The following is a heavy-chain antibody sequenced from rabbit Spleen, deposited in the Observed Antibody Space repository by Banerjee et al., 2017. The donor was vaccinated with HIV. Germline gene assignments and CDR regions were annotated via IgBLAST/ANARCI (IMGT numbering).Heavy chain of an antibody. CDR1: GFSFSSGYY. V-gene: IGHV1S40*01. D-gene: IGHD1-1*01. CDR3: ARDLVAVIGWNFNL. Sequence: QSLEESGGDLVKPGASLTLTCTASGFSFSSGYYMCWVRQAPGKGLEWIACIYAGDGNTYYASWAKGRFTISKTSSTTVTLQMTSLTAADTATYFCARDLVAVIGWNFNLWGPGTLVTV. CDR2: IYAGDGNT. J-gene: IGHJ4*01.